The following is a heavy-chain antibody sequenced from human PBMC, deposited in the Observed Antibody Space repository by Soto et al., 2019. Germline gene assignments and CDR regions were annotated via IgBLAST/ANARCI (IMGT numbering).Heavy chain of an antibody. D-gene: IGHD6-13*01. J-gene: IGHJ6*02. V-gene: IGHV1-69*13. CDR1: GGAFSSNA. Sequence: APVKLTCKASGGAFSSNAIFWVRPAPRQGLEWMGGIIPVFGTANYAQKFQGRVTITADESTSTAYMELSSLRSEDTAVYYCARTPAAADVPYYYGMDGWGQGTTVTFFS. CDR2: IIPVFGTA. CDR3: ARTPAAADVPYYYGMDG.